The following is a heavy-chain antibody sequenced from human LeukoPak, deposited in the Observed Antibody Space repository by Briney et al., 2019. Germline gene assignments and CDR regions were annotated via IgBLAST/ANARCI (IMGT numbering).Heavy chain of an antibody. Sequence: AGSLRLSCVASGFTFSSYAWSWVRQAPGKGLHWVASIRGSPASTYYADSAKGRFTISRDNSKNTLYLQMNSLRGEDTAIYYCAKDAVAGTRYYFDSWGQGALVTVSS. CDR2: IRGSPAST. CDR1: GFTFSSYA. CDR3: AKDAVAGTRYYFDS. V-gene: IGHV3-23*01. J-gene: IGHJ4*02. D-gene: IGHD6-19*01.